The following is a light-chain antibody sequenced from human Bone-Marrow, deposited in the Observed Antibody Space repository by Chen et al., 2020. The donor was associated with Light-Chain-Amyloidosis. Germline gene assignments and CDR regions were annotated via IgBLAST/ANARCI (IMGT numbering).Light chain of an antibody. CDR3: QQSYIFPVN. CDR2: SAS. CDR1: QTLNSY. Sequence: DIQMTQSPSSLSASVGDRLTITCRASQTLNSYLNWYQQKPGKAPKLLIYSASNFEIGCPSRFSGSGSGTDFALSIISLQPDDFATYFCQQSYIFPVNFGGGTKVDIK. J-gene: IGKJ4*01. V-gene: IGKV1-39*01.